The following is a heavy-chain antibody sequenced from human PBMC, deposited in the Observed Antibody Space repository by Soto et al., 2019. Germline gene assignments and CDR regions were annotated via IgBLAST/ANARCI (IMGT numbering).Heavy chain of an antibody. CDR1: GYTFTSYG. CDR2: ISAYNGNT. CDR3: ARDRSFYYYGSGSYLPFYYYGMDV. D-gene: IGHD3-10*01. J-gene: IGHJ6*02. Sequence: ASVKVSCKASGYTFTSYGISWVRQAPGQGLEWMGWISAYNGNTNYEQKLQGRVTMTTDTSTSTAYMELRSLRSDDTAVYYCARDRSFYYYGSGSYLPFYYYGMDVWGQGTTVTVYS. V-gene: IGHV1-18*01.